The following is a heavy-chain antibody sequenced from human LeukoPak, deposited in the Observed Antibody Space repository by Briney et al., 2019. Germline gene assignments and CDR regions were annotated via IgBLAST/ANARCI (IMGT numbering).Heavy chain of an antibody. CDR2: IYPNSGGT. CDR3: ARKSAARSTSEFDY. Sequence: ASVKVSCKASGYSFTGYYMHWVRQAPGQGLEWMGWIYPNSGGTNYAQKFQGRVTMTRNTSISTAYMELSSLGSDDTAVFYCARKSAARSTSEFDYWGQGTAVTVSS. J-gene: IGHJ4*02. D-gene: IGHD6-6*01. V-gene: IGHV1-2*02. CDR1: GYSFTGYY.